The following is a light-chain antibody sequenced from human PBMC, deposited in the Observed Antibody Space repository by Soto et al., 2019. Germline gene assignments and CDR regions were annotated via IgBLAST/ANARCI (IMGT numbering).Light chain of an antibody. CDR3: KPYSGRFPYV. CDR2: EVV. CDR1: KNDIGVYDF. Sequence: QAALTQPPSASGSPGQSVTISCTGTKNDIGVYDFVSWYLHHPGKAPRLIIYEVVQRPSGVPDRFSGSKSGNTASLTVSGLQAADDADYRCKPYSGRFPYVLRSGTRV. V-gene: IGLV2-8*01. J-gene: IGLJ6*01.